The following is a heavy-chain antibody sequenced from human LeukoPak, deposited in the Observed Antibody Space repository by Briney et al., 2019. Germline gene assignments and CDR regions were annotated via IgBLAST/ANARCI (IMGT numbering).Heavy chain of an antibody. CDR1: GGSISSSNW. CDR3: ARTLGRLFFYYYYMDV. D-gene: IGHD3-22*01. CDR2: IYHSGST. Sequence: SGTLSLTCAVSGGSISSSNWWSWVRQPPGKGLEWIGEIYHSGSTNYNPSLKSRVTISVDKSKNQFSLKLSSVTAADTAVYYCARTLGRLFFYYYYMDVWGKGTTVTVSS. V-gene: IGHV4-4*02. J-gene: IGHJ6*03.